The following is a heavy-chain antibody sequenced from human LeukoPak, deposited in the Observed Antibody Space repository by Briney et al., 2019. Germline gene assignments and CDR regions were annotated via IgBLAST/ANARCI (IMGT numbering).Heavy chain of an antibody. Sequence: SVKVSCKASGGTFSSYAISWVRQAPGQGLEWMGGIIPIFGTANYAQKFQGRVTITADESTSTAYMELSSLRSEDTAVYYCARGVPGGATIHYYYGMGVWGKGTTVTVSS. D-gene: IGHD5-12*01. CDR1: GGTFSSYA. CDR2: IIPIFGTA. V-gene: IGHV1-69*01. J-gene: IGHJ6*04. CDR3: ARGVPGGATIHYYYGMGV.